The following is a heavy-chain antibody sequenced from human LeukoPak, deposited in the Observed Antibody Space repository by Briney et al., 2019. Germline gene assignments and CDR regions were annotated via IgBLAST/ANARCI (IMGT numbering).Heavy chain of an antibody. V-gene: IGHV3-23*01. J-gene: IGHJ6*02. CDR2: ISGSGSGGST. Sequence: PGTSLRLSCAASGFTFSSYAMSWVRQAPGKGLEWVSAISGSGSGGSTYYADSVKGRFTISRDNSKNTLYLQMNSLRAEDTAVYYCAKDLDIVATYSYYYGMDVWGQGTTVTVSS. CDR1: GFTFSSYA. D-gene: IGHD5-12*01. CDR3: AKDLDIVATYSYYYGMDV.